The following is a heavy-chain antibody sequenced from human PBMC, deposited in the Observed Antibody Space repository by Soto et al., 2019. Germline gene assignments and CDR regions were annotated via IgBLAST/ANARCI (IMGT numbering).Heavy chain of an antibody. CDR2: IRSKANNYAT. V-gene: IGHV3-73*01. CDR3: SRQSSDFWSGKPQYYMDV. J-gene: IGHJ6*03. CDR1: GFTFSGSD. D-gene: IGHD3-3*01. Sequence: EVQLVESGGGLVQPGGSLKLSCAASGFTFSGSDMHWVRQASGKGLEWVGRIRSKANNYATAYGASVKGRFTISRDDSKNTAYLQMNSLKTEDTAVYYCSRQSSDFWSGKPQYYMDVWGKGTMVTVSS.